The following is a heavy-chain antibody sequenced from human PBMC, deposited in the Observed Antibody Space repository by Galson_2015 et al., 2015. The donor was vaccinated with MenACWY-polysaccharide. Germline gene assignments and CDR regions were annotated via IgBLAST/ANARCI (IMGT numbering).Heavy chain of an antibody. CDR1: GFTFSSYA. D-gene: IGHD4-17*01. J-gene: IGHJ6*03. Sequence: SLRLSCAASGFTFSSYAMHWVRQAPGKGLEWVAVISHDGNNKDYADSVKGRFIISRDNSKNTMNLQINSLRAEDTAIYCCARDGDGPHSGYYSMDVWGKGTTVTVSS. V-gene: IGHV3-30-3*01. CDR3: ARDGDGPHSGYYSMDV. CDR2: ISHDGNNK.